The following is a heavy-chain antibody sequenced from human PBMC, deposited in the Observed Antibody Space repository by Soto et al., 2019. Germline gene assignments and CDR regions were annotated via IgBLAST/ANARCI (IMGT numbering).Heavy chain of an antibody. J-gene: IGHJ4*02. Sequence: SETLPLTYTVSGGNISDYYWSWLRQPPGKGLEWIGYIYTIGSTNYNPSLRSRVTMSIDTSQEQFSLKLSSMTATDTAVYYCARHVNLPLAGTGFDSRGRGTLVT. CDR1: GGNISDYY. CDR2: IYTIGST. V-gene: IGHV4-59*08. CDR3: ARHVNLPLAGTGFDS. D-gene: IGHD6-19*01.